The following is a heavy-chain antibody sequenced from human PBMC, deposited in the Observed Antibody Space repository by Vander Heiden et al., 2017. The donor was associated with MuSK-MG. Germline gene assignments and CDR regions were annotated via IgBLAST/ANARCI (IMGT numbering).Heavy chain of an antibody. CDR3: ARGGFGELLSH. Sequence: QVQLQQWGAGLLRPSVTLSLTCAVYGGSFSGYYWSWIRQPPGKGLEWIGEINHSGSTNYNPSLKTRVTISVDTSKNQFSLKLSSVTAADTAVYYCARGGFGELLSHWGQGTLVTVSS. J-gene: IGHJ4*02. D-gene: IGHD3-10*01. CDR2: INHSGST. CDR1: GGSFSGYY. V-gene: IGHV4-34*01.